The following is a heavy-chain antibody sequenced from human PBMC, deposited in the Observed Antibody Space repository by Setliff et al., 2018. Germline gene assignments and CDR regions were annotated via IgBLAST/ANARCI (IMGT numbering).Heavy chain of an antibody. Sequence: GGSLRLSCAASGFTFSSYAMSWVRQAPGKGLEWVSAISGSGGSTYYADSVKGRFTISRDNAKNSLYLQMNSLRAEDTAVYYCARGDRWGYSYDPYYYGMDVWGQGTTVTVSS. D-gene: IGHD5-18*01. V-gene: IGHV3-23*01. CDR2: ISGSGGST. CDR3: ARGDRWGYSYDPYYYGMDV. J-gene: IGHJ6*02. CDR1: GFTFSSYA.